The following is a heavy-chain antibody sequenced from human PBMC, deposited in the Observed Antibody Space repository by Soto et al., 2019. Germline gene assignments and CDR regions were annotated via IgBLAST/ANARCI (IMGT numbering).Heavy chain of an antibody. CDR1: GFTFSSYP. J-gene: IGHJ6*02. D-gene: IGHD3-3*01. V-gene: IGHV3-23*01. Sequence: GGSLRLSCAASGFTFSSYPMSWVRQAPGKGLEWVSSIGGIVGTTYYADSVKGRFTISRDNSKNTLYLQMNSLRVEDTAVYYCAKANTIFGVDSYFYGMDVWGQGTTVTVYS. CDR2: IGGIVGTT. CDR3: AKANTIFGVDSYFYGMDV.